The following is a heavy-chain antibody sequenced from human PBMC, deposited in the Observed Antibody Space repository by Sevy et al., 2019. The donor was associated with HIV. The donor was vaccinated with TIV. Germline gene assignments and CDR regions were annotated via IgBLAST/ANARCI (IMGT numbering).Heavy chain of an antibody. CDR1: GFTFSSYS. Sequence: GGYLRLSCAASGFTFSSYSMNWVRQAPGKGLEWVSSISSSSSYIYYADSVKGRFTISRDNAKNSLYLQMNSLRAEDTAVYYCARARTTVTTSYYYGMDVWGQGTTVTV. CDR2: ISSSSSYI. CDR3: ARARTTVTTSYYYGMDV. V-gene: IGHV3-21*01. D-gene: IGHD4-17*01. J-gene: IGHJ6*02.